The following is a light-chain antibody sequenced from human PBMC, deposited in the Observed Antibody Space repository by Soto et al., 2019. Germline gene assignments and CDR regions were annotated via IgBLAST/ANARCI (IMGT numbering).Light chain of an antibody. Sequence: SYELTQPPSVSVAPGKTARITCGGNNIGSKSGHWYQQKPGQAPVLVIYYDSDRPSGIPERFSGSNSGNTATLTISRVEAGDEADYYCQVWDSSSDHPYVFGTGTKVTVL. CDR2: YDS. CDR3: QVWDSSSDHPYV. CDR1: NIGSKS. J-gene: IGLJ1*01. V-gene: IGLV3-21*04.